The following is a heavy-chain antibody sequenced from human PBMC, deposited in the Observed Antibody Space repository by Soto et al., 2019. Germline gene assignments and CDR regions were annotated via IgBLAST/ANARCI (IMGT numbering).Heavy chain of an antibody. D-gene: IGHD6-6*01. Sequence: GGSLRLSCAASGFTFSSYAMHWVRQAPGKGLEWVAVISYDGSNKYYADSVKGRFTISRDNSKNTLYLQMNSLRAEDTAVYYCARGEYSSSFPGFSYYYGMDVWGQGTTVTVPS. CDR3: ARGEYSSSFPGFSYYYGMDV. CDR1: GFTFSSYA. CDR2: ISYDGSNK. J-gene: IGHJ6*02. V-gene: IGHV3-30-3*01.